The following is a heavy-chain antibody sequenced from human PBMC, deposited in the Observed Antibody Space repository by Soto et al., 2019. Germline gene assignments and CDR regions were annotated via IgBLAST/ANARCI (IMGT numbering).Heavy chain of an antibody. CDR3: ARTFDWFIFDY. D-gene: IGHD3-9*01. CDR2: IWYDGSNK. J-gene: IGHJ4*02. CDR1: GFTFSSYG. V-gene: IGHV3-33*01. Sequence: PGGSLRLSCAASGFTFSSYGMHWVRQAPGKGLEWVAVIWYDGSNKYYADSVKGRFTISRDNSKNTLYLQMNSLRAEDTAVYYCARTFDWFIFDYWGQGTLVTVSS.